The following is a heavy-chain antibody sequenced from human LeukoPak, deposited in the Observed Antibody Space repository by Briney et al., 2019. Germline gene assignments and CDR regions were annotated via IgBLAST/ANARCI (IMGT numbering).Heavy chain of an antibody. Sequence: GGSLRLSCVASGFTFSADWMHWVRQAPGEGLVWVARIDGDATITNYADSVRGRFTISRDNSKNTLYLQMNSLRADDTAVYYCAKERSTDIAAAVNYWGQGTLVTVSS. CDR1: GFTFSADW. D-gene: IGHD6-13*01. V-gene: IGHV3-74*01. CDR3: AKERSTDIAAAVNY. CDR2: IDGDATIT. J-gene: IGHJ4*02.